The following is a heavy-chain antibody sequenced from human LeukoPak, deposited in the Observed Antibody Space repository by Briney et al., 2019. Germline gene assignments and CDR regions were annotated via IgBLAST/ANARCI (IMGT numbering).Heavy chain of an antibody. V-gene: IGHV3-21*01. D-gene: IGHD3-22*01. J-gene: IGHJ4*02. Sequence: GCSLRLSCAASGFTFSSYWMTWVRQAPGKGLEGVSSISSSSSYMYYADSVKGRFTISRDNAKNSLYLQMNSLRAEDTAVYYCASGDRLYDDSSGYGYWGQGTLVTVSS. CDR1: GFTFSSYW. CDR3: ASGDRLYDDSSGYGY. CDR2: ISSSSSYM.